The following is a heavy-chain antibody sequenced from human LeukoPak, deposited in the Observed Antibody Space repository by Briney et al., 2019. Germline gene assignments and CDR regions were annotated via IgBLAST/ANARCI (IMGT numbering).Heavy chain of an antibody. CDR3: ARDSTYYDFRSGYLNWFDP. J-gene: IGHJ5*02. V-gene: IGHV3-7*01. CDR2: IKQDGSEK. CDR1: GFTVSTNY. Sequence: GGSLRLSCAVSGFTVSTNYLSWVRQAPGKGLEWVANIKQDGSEKYYVDSVKGRFTISRDNAKNSLYLQMNSLRAEDMAVYYCARDSTYYDFRSGYLNWFDPWGQGTLVTVSS. D-gene: IGHD3-3*01.